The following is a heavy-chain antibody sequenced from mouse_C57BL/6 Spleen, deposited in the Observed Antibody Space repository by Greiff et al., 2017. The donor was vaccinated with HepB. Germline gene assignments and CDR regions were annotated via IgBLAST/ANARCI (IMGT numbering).Heavy chain of an antibody. CDR3: TFIYYGNLGAMDY. CDR1: GFNIKDDY. V-gene: IGHV14-4*01. J-gene: IGHJ4*01. Sequence: EVQVVESGAELVRPGASVKLSCTASGFNIKDDYMHWVKQRPEQGLEWIGWIDPENGDTEYASKFQGKATISADTSSNTAYLQLSSLTSEDTAVYYCTFIYYGNLGAMDYWGQGTSVTVSS. D-gene: IGHD2-1*01. CDR2: IDPENGDT.